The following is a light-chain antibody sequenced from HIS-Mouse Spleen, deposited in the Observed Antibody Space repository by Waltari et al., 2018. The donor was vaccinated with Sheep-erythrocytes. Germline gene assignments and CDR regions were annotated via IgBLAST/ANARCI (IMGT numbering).Light chain of an antibody. J-gene: IGLJ2*01. CDR3: CSYAGSYTVV. Sequence: QSALTQPRSVSGSPGQSVTISCPRTSSDFGGYNYVSWYQQHPGKAPKPMIYDVSKRPSGVPDRFSGSKSGNTASLTISGLQAEDEADYYCCSYAGSYTVVFGGGTKLTVL. CDR1: SSDFGGYNY. CDR2: DVS. V-gene: IGLV2-11*01.